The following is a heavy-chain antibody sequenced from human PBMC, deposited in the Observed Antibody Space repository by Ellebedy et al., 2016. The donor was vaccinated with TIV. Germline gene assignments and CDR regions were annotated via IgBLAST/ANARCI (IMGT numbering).Heavy chain of an antibody. Sequence: ASVKVSCKASGYTFTSYGISWVRQAPGQGLEWMGWISAYNGNTNYAQKLQGRVTMTTDTSTSTAYMELRSLRSDDTAVYYCARDPPRLAGLKFDFDYWGQGTLVTVSS. J-gene: IGHJ4*02. CDR2: ISAYNGNT. V-gene: IGHV1-18*01. D-gene: IGHD6-19*01. CDR1: GYTFTSYG. CDR3: ARDPPRLAGLKFDFDY.